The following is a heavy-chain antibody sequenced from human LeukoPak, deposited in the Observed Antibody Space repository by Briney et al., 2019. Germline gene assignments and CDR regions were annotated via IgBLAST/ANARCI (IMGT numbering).Heavy chain of an antibody. CDR2: IIPIFGTA. Sequence: SVKVSCKASGGTFSSYAISWVRQAPGQGLEWMGRIIPIFGTANYAQKFQGRVTMTRDTSISTAYMELSRLRSDDTAVYYCARGSNPPTYDFWSGYYYYYYYMDVWGKGTTVTVSS. V-gene: IGHV1-69*05. J-gene: IGHJ6*03. CDR3: ARGSNPPTYDFWSGYYYYYYYMDV. D-gene: IGHD3-3*01. CDR1: GGTFSSYA.